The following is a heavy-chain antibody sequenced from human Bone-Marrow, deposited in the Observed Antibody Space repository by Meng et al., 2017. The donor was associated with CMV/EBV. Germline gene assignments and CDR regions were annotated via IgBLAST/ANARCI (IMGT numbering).Heavy chain of an antibody. CDR1: GGSISSSSYY. CDR3: ARTTVTTGGWFDP. J-gene: IGHJ5*02. V-gene: IGHV4-39*07. Sequence: SETLSLTCTVSGGSISSSSYYWGWIRQPPGKGLEWIGSIYYSGSTYYNPSLKSRVTISVDTSKNQFSLKLNSVTAADTALYYCARTTVTTGGWFDPWGQGILVTVSS. CDR2: IYYSGST. D-gene: IGHD4-17*01.